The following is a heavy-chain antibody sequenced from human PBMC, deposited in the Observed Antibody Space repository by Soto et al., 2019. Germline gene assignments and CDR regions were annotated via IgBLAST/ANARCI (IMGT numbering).Heavy chain of an antibody. CDR1: GFTFSSYS. CDR3: ARGVVVTAYDALDI. D-gene: IGHD2-21*02. CDR2: ISSSSSYI. Sequence: GGSLRLSCAASGFTFSSYSMNWVRQAPGKGLEWVSSISSSSSYIYYADSVKGRFTISRDNAKNSLYLQMNSLRAEDTAVYYCARGVVVTAYDALDIWGQGTMVT. J-gene: IGHJ3*02. V-gene: IGHV3-21*01.